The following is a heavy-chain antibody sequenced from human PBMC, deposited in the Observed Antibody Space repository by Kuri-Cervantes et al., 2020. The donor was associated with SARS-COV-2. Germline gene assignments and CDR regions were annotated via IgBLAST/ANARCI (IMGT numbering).Heavy chain of an antibody. J-gene: IGHJ4*02. D-gene: IGHD3-16*01. Sequence: GSLRLSCTVSGDSISSYYWSWIRQPPGKGLEWIGYIYYSGSTKYNPSLKGRVTISLNTSKNQFSLKLSSVTAADTAVYYCARGGGYDYPHYWGQGTLVTVSS. CDR2: IYYSGST. CDR1: GDSISSYY. V-gene: IGHV4-59*01. CDR3: ARGGGYDYPHY.